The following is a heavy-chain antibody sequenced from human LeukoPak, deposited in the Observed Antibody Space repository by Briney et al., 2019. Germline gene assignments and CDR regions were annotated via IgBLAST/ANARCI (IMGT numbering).Heavy chain of an antibody. CDR1: GFTFSSYE. Sequence: GGSLRLSCAASGFTFSSYEMNWVRQAPGKGLEWVSYISSSGSTIYYADSVKGRFTISRDNSKNTLYLQMDSLRAEDTAVYYCAKVSPALSWGQGTLVTVSS. V-gene: IGHV3-48*03. D-gene: IGHD2-15*01. J-gene: IGHJ5*02. CDR2: ISSSGSTI. CDR3: AKVSPALS.